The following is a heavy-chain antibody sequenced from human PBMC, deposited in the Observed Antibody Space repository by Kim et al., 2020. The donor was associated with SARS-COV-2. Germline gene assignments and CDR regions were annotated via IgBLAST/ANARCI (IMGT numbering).Heavy chain of an antibody. V-gene: IGHV3-23*01. CDR3: AKGIYASGAPMDV. CDR2: ITDSGSVT. CDR1: GFTFTSYA. Sequence: GGSLRLSCVASGFTFTSYAMSWVRQAPGKGLEWVSSITDSGSVTKYADSVRGRFTMSRDNSKSALYLQMNSLTAEDTAVYYCAKGIYASGAPMDVWGQGTTVTVSS. J-gene: IGHJ6*02. D-gene: IGHD3-10*01.